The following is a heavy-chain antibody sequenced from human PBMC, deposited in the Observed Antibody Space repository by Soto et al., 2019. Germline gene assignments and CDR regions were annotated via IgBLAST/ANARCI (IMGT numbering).Heavy chain of an antibody. CDR3: ARVGQQLVPAYLNWFDP. Sequence: SETLSLTCTVSGGSISSSSFYWGWIRQPPGKGLEWIGNIYYSGSTYYNPSLESRVSISVDTSKNQFSLKLSSVTAADTAVYYCARVGQQLVPAYLNWFDPWGQGTLVTVSS. J-gene: IGHJ5*02. CDR2: IYYSGST. V-gene: IGHV4-39*01. D-gene: IGHD6-13*01. CDR1: GGSISSSSFY.